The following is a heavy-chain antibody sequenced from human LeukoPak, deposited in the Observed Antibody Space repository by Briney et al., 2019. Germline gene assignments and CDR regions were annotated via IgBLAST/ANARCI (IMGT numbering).Heavy chain of an antibody. Sequence: GGSLTLSCTVSGFTFRAYNENWVRQAPGKGGEWVSHISSYYSPIYYADSVEGRFTISRENGKNTLYLQMHSLRDEDTAVFYWVRGDGWFGELLTFYNWGQGSLVTVSS. CDR2: ISSYYSPI. CDR1: GFTFRAYN. V-gene: IGHV3-48*02. CDR3: VRGDGWFGELLTFYN. D-gene: IGHD3-10*01. J-gene: IGHJ4*02.